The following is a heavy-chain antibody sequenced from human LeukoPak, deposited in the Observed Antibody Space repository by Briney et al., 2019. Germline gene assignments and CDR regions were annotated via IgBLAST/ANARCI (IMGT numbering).Heavy chain of an antibody. CDR1: GGSFSGYY. D-gene: IGHD2-2*01. J-gene: IGHJ4*02. Sequence: PSETLSLTCAVYGGSFSGYYWSWIRQPPGKGLEWIGEINHSGSTSYNPSLKSRVTISVDTSKNQFSLKLSSVTAADTAVYYCARGRRYCSSTSCSYYFDYWGQGTLVTVSS. CDR3: ARGRRYCSSTSCSYYFDY. CDR2: INHSGST. V-gene: IGHV4-34*01.